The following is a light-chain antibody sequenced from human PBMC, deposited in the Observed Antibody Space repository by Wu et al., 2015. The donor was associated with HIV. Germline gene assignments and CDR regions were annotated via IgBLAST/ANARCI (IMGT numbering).Light chain of an antibody. CDR3: QQYNNWPLT. CDR1: QSVSAK. CDR2: GAS. J-gene: IGKJ4*01. Sequence: EIVLTQSPVTLSVSPGERATLSCRASQSVSAKLAWYQQKPGQAPRLLIYGASTRATGIPARFSGGGFGTAFTLTFTSMESEDSAIYFCQQYNNWPLTFGAGTKVEI. V-gene: IGKV3-15*01.